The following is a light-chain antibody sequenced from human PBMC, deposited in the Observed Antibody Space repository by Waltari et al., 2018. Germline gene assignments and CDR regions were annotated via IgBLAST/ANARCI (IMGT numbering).Light chain of an antibody. J-gene: IGKJ2*01. V-gene: IGKV3-15*01. CDR2: GVS. CDR3: QQYTSWPRT. CDR1: QNVFGD. Sequence: DIVMTQSPATLSVSPGERASLSCRASQNVFGDLAWYQMKIGRAPRLLIFGVSTRATGVPARFSGSGSGTEFTLTISSLQSEDSAVYHCQQYTSWPRTFGQGTKLEI.